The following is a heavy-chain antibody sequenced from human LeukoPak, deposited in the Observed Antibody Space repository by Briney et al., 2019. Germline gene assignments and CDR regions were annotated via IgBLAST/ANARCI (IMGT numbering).Heavy chain of an antibody. J-gene: IGHJ4*02. CDR3: ASSIIVSGSPLN. CDR2: IYYSGST. V-gene: IGHV4-39*01. CDR1: GGSISISSYY. Sequence: PSETLSLTCTVSGGSISISSYYWGWIRQPPGKGLDWIGSIYYSGSTYYNPSLKSRVTISIDTSKNQFSLKLSSVTAADTAVYYCASSIIVSGSPLNWGQGTLVTVSS. D-gene: IGHD2/OR15-2a*01.